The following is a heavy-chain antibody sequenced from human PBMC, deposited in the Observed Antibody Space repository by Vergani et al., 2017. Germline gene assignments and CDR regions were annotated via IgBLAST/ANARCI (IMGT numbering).Heavy chain of an antibody. CDR3: ARDFPWDNDIMTGPLGYFDGMDL. CDR2: ISGFSGDT. Sequence: QSQLVQSGAEVRKPGASLKVSCKSFNYTFRSFGITWVRQAPGQGLEWMGWISGFSGDTNYAQKFQGRVTMTTDTSTATAYMDLRNLRSDDTAVYYCARDFPWDNDIMTGPLGYFDGMDLWGQGTAVTVS. CDR1: NYTFRSFG. V-gene: IGHV1-18*01. J-gene: IGHJ6*02. D-gene: IGHD3-9*01.